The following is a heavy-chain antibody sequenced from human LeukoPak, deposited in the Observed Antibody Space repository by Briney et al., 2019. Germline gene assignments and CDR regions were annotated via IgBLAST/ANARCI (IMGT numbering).Heavy chain of an antibody. CDR3: ARDLIGWDSSGWYGGDWFDP. V-gene: IGHV4-31*03. Sequence: SQTLSLTCTVSGGSISSGGYYWSWIRQHPGKGLEWIGYIYYSGSTYYNPSLKSRVTISVDTSKNQFSLKLSSVTAADTAVYYCARDLIGWDSSGWYGGDWFDPWGQGTLVTVSS. CDR2: IYYSGST. D-gene: IGHD6-19*01. CDR1: GGSISSGGYY. J-gene: IGHJ5*02.